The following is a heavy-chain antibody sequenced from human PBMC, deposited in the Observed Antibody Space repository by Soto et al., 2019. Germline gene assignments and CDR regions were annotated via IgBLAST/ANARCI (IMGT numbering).Heavy chain of an antibody. CDR3: ERASRDGYNFYY. J-gene: IGHJ4*02. V-gene: IGHV3-74*01. Sequence: EVQLVESGGGLVQPGGTLRLSCAPSGFTFSSYWMHWVRQAPGKGLVWVSRINSDGSSTSYADSVKGRFTISRDNAKNTLYLQMNSLRAEDTAVYYCERASRDGYNFYYWGQGTLVTVSS. CDR2: INSDGSST. D-gene: IGHD5-12*01. CDR1: GFTFSSYW.